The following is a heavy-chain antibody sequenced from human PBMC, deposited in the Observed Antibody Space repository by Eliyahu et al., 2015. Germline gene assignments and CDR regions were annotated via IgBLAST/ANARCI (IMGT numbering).Heavy chain of an antibody. D-gene: IGHD2-8*01. CDR3: TRPYCTNGVCYDDAFDI. V-gene: IGHV3-73*01. Sequence: SGKGLEWVGRIRSKANSYATAYAASVKGRFTISRDDSKNTAYLQMNSLKTEDTAVYYCTRPYCTNGVCYDDAFDIWGQGTMVTVSS. CDR2: IRSKANSYAT. J-gene: IGHJ3*02.